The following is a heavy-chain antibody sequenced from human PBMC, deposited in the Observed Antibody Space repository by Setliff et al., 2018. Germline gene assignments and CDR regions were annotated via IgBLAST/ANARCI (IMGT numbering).Heavy chain of an antibody. CDR1: GFSFGTYA. J-gene: IGHJ6*03. V-gene: IGHV3-21*01. D-gene: IGHD5-12*01. Sequence: GGSLRLSCAASGFSFGTYAMNWVRQAPGEGLEWVSAIRGTGSHTYYADSVKGRFTISRDNAKNSLYLQMNSLRAEDTAVYFCAREVRKYGVATDLYYNYMDVWGKGTTVTVSS. CDR3: AREVRKYGVATDLYYNYMDV. CDR2: IRGTGSHT.